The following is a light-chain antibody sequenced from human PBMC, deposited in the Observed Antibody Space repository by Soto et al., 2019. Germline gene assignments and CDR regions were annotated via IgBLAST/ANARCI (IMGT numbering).Light chain of an antibody. CDR2: GAS. V-gene: IGKV3-20*01. CDR1: QSVRSSN. Sequence: EIVLTQSPATLSLSPGERATLSCRASQSVRSSNLAWYQQKPGQAPRLLIYGASSRATGIPDRFSGSGSGTDFTLTISRLEPEDFAVYYCQQYGSSPRTFGQGTKVDIK. J-gene: IGKJ1*01. CDR3: QQYGSSPRT.